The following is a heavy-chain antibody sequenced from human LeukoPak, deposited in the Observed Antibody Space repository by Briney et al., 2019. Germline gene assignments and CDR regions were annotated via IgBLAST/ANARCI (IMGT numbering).Heavy chain of an antibody. CDR3: LKPGRLVWFGESTLGWFDP. Sequence: GGSLRLSCAASGFTFSSYGMHWVRQAPGKGLEWVAFIRDDGSNKYYADSVKGRFTISRDNSKNTLYLQMNSLRAEDTAVYYCLKPGRLVWFGESTLGWFDPWGQGTLVTVSS. J-gene: IGHJ5*02. CDR1: GFTFSSYG. D-gene: IGHD3-10*01. CDR2: IRDDGSNK. V-gene: IGHV3-30*02.